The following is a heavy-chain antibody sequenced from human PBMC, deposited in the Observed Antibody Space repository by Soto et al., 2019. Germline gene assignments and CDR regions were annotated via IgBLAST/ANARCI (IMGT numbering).Heavy chain of an antibody. V-gene: IGHV1-69*13. J-gene: IGHJ5*02. CDR1: GGAFSSNA. Sequence: SGQGAYRASGGAFSSNAVRWLRQAPGPGLEWMGGIIPIFGTANYSQKFRGRVTITADESTSTAYMELSSLRSEDTAVYDSARALSFVAARPSANSWFDPWGQGTMVTVSS. CDR3: ARALSFVAARPSANSWFDP. D-gene: IGHD6-6*01. CDR2: IIPIFGTA.